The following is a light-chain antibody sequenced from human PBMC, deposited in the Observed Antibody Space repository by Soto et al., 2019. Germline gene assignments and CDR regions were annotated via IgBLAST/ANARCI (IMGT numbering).Light chain of an antibody. CDR1: QSISSW. J-gene: IGKJ1*01. Sequence: IQMTQSPSTLSASVGDRVTITCRASQSISSWLAWYQQKPGKAPKLLIYKASSLESGVPSRFSGSGSGTEFTLTISSLQPDDFATYYCQQYNKFGQGTKVDIK. CDR2: KAS. CDR3: QQYNK. V-gene: IGKV1-5*03.